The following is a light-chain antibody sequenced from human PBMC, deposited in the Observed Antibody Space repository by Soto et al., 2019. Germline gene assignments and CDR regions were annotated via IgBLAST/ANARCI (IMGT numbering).Light chain of an antibody. CDR2: EVS. Sequence: QSVLTQPASVSGSPGQSITISCTGTSSDVGNYIYVFWFQQHPGKAPKLIISEVSNRPSGVSSRFSGSKSGNTASLTISGLQAEDEADYFCHVWDSSSEHVFGTGTKVTVL. CDR1: SSDVGNYIY. J-gene: IGLJ1*01. V-gene: IGLV2-14*01. CDR3: HVWDSSSEHV.